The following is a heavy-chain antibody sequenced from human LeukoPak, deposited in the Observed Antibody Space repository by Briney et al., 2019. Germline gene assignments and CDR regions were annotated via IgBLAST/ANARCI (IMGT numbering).Heavy chain of an antibody. CDR3: AEDPGYYPLYYYGMDV. V-gene: IGHV3-30*18. J-gene: IGHJ6*04. D-gene: IGHD3-10*01. CDR1: GFTFSSYG. Sequence: PGGSLRLSCAASGFTFSSYGMHWVRQAPGKGLEWVAVISYDGSNKYYADSVKGRFTISRDNSKNTLYLQMNSLRAEDTAVYYCAEDPGYYPLYYYGMDVWGKGTTVTVSS. CDR2: ISYDGSNK.